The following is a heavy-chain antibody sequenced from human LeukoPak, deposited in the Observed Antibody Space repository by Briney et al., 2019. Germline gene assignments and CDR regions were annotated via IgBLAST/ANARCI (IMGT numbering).Heavy chain of an antibody. D-gene: IGHD3-10*01. J-gene: IGHJ4*02. Sequence: SVKVSCKASGYTFTNYPMNWVRQAPGQGLEWMGGIIPIFGTANYAQKFQGRVTITADESTSTAYMELSSLRSEDTAVYYCAREGAVRGALFNYFDYWGQGTLVTVSS. CDR2: IIPIFGTA. V-gene: IGHV1-69*13. CDR3: AREGAVRGALFNYFDY. CDR1: GYTFTNYP.